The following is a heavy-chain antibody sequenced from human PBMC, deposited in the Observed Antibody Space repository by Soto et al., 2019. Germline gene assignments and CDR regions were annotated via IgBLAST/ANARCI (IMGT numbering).Heavy chain of an antibody. V-gene: IGHV1-24*01. CDR1: GYTLTELS. D-gene: IGHD3-16*02. CDR3: ATGRLAHTLYDYVWGSYPRGSWSY. J-gene: IGHJ4*02. CDR2: FDPEDGET. Sequence: ASVKVSCKVSGYTLTELSMHWVRQAPGKGLEWMGGFDPEDGETIYAQKFQGRVTMTEDTSTDTAYMELSSLRSEDTAVYYCATGRLAHTLYDYVWGSYPRGSWSYWGQGTLVTVSS.